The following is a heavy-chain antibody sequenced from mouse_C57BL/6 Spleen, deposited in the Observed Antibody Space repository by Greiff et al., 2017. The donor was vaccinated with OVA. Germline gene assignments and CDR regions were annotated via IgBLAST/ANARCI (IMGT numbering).Heavy chain of an antibody. CDR3: ARPRDSYSFDY. J-gene: IGHJ2*01. V-gene: IGHV5-17*01. D-gene: IGHD3-2*01. CDR2: ISSGSSTI. Sequence: VKLMESGGGLVKPGGSLKLSCAASGFTFSDYGMHWVRQATEKGLEWVAYISSGSSTIYYADTVKGRFTISRDNAKNTLFLQMTSLRSEDTAMYYCARPRDSYSFDYWGQGTTLTVSS. CDR1: GFTFSDYG.